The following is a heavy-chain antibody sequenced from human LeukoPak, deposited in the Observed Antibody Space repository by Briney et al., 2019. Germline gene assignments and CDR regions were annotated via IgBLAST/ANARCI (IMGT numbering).Heavy chain of an antibody. CDR1: GGSISSSSYY. V-gene: IGHV4-39*07. D-gene: IGHD3-3*01. CDR3: ARESAWYYDFWSGYYPLSHMDV. J-gene: IGHJ6*03. CDR2: IYYSGST. Sequence: SETLSLTCTVSGGSISSSSYYWGWIRQPPGKGLEWIGSIYYSGSTYYNPSLKSRVTISVDTSKNQFSLKLSSVTAADTAVYYCARESAWYYDFWSGYYPLSHMDVWGKGTTVTVSS.